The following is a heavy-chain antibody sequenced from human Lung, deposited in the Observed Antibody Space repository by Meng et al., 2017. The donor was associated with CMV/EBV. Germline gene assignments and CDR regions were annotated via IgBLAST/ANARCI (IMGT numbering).Heavy chain of an antibody. CDR2: ISAYSGNT. CDR3: ARVVVHYYARGDNADYSDY. D-gene: IGHD3-10*02. V-gene: IGHV1-18*04. Sequence: FNNYGLIWVRQATGKGREWVGGISAYSGNTNYAQKIQDRVTMTTHTSSNTAYMELRSLRSDDTAIYYCARVVVHYYARGDNADYSDYWGQGTLVTVSS. J-gene: IGHJ4*02. CDR1: FNNYG.